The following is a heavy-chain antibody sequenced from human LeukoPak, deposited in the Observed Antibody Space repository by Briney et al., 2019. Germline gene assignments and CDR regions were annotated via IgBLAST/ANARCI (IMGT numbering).Heavy chain of an antibody. V-gene: IGHV3-7*04. Sequence: GGSLRLSCAASGFTFSSYWMSWVRQAPGKGLAWVANIKQDGSEKYYVDSVKGRFTISRDNAKNSLYLQMNSLRAEDTAVYYCARGTIAAAGYYYFDYWGQGTQVTVSS. CDR2: IKQDGSEK. D-gene: IGHD6-13*01. CDR3: ARGTIAAAGYYYFDY. J-gene: IGHJ4*02. CDR1: GFTFSSYW.